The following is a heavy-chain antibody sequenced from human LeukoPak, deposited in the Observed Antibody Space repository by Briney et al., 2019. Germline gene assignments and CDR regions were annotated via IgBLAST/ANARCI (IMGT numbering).Heavy chain of an antibody. V-gene: IGHV3-74*01. CDR2: VIRDGSFT. D-gene: IGHD5-24*01. CDR3: IRDGDDFNFDY. J-gene: IGHJ4*02. CDR1: GFTFRSYW. Sequence: GGSLRLSCAASGFTFRSYWMHWVRQAPGKGLEWVSRVIRDGSFTNYADSVKGRFTISGDNAKNTLYLQMSSLRAEDTAVYFCIRDGDDFNFDYWGQGSLVTVSS.